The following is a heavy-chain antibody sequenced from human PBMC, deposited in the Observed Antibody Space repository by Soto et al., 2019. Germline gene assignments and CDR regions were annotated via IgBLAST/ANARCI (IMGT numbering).Heavy chain of an antibody. CDR3: ARHPERIAEIGWFDP. CDR1: GFTFSSYS. CDR2: ISSSSSTI. J-gene: IGHJ5*02. Sequence: EVQLVESGGGLVQPGGSLRLSCAASGFTFSSYSMNWVRQAPGKGLEWVSYISSSSSTIYYADSVKGRFTISRDNAKNALYLQRNSLRAEDTAVYYCARHPERIAEIGWFDPWGQGTVVTVSS. D-gene: IGHD6-13*01. V-gene: IGHV3-48*01.